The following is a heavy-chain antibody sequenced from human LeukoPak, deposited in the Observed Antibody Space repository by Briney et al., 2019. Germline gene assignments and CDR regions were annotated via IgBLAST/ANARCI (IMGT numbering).Heavy chain of an antibody. CDR3: ARDHYGDYELDV. CDR1: GYTFTSYY. V-gene: IGHV1-46*01. CDR2: INPSGGST. Sequence: ASVKVSCKASGYTFTSYYMHWVRQAPGQGLEWMGIINPSGGSTSYAQKFQGRVTMTRDMSTSTVYMELSSLRSQDTAVYYCARDHYGDYELDVWGKGTTVTVSS. D-gene: IGHD4-17*01. J-gene: IGHJ6*04.